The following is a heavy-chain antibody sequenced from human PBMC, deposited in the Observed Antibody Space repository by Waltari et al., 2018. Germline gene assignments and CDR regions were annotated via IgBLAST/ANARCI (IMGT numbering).Heavy chain of an antibody. CDR3: AKDIRVGANNHYYYRDV. V-gene: IGHV3-9*01. CDR2: ISWNSGSI. D-gene: IGHD1-26*01. CDR1: GFTFDDYA. Sequence: EVQLVESGGGLVQPGRSLRLSCAASGFTFDDYAMHWVRQAPGKGLEWVSGISWNSGSIAYADSWNGRCTISRENAKNSLYLKMNSLRAEDTALYYCAKDIRVGANNHYYYRDVWGKGTTVTVSS. J-gene: IGHJ6*03.